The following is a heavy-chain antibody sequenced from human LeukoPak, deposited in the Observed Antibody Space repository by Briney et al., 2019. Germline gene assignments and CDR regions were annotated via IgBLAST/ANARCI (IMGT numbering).Heavy chain of an antibody. CDR2: ISYDGGNK. CDR3: AKDRGSKVAAAGPFDY. CDR1: GFTFSSYG. V-gene: IGHV3-30*18. D-gene: IGHD6-13*01. Sequence: GGSLRLSCAASGFTFSSYGMHWVRQAPGKGLEWVAVISYDGGNKYYADSVKGRFTISRDNSKNTLYLQMNSLRAEDTAVYYCAKDRGSKVAAAGPFDYWGQGTLVTVSS. J-gene: IGHJ4*02.